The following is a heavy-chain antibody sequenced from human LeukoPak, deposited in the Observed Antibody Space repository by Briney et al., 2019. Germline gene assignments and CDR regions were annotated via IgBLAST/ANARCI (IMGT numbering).Heavy chain of an antibody. CDR2: ISYDGSNK. D-gene: IGHD5-18*01. J-gene: IGHJ4*02. V-gene: IGHV3-30*18. CDR1: GFTFSSYG. CDR3: AKGFGTSGYSYGAIDY. Sequence: GRSLRLSCAASGFTFSSYGMHWVRQAPGKGLEWVAVISYDGSNKYYADSVKGRFTISRDNSKNTLYLQMNSLRAEDTAVYYCAKGFGTSGYSYGAIDYWGQGTLVTVSS.